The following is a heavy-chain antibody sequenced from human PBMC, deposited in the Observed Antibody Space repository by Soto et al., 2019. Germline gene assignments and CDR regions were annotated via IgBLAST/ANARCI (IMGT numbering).Heavy chain of an antibody. V-gene: IGHV3-48*01. CDR1: GFTFSSYS. CDR2: ISSSSTTK. CDR3: AGDGCSCSHRLDWFDP. D-gene: IGHD2-2*01. J-gene: IGHJ5*02. Sequence: EVQLVESGGGLVQPGGSLRLSCAAAGFTFSSYSMNWVRQAPGKGLEWVSYISSSSTTKYYADSVKGRFTISRDNAKNSLYLQMISRRAVDTAGYYCAGDGCSCSHRLDWFDPWGQGTLDTVSS.